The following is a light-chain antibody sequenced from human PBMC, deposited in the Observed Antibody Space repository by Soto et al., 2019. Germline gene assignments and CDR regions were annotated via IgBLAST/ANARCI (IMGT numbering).Light chain of an antibody. J-gene: IGLJ2*01. V-gene: IGLV2-14*01. Sequence: QSVLTQPASVSGSPGQSITISCTGTSSDVGGYNYVSWYHQHPGKAPKVMIYEVSNRPSGVSDRFSGSKSGNTASLTISGLQAEDEADYYCSSYTSSRAVVFGGGTKLTVL. CDR2: EVS. CDR1: SSDVGGYNY. CDR3: SSYTSSRAVV.